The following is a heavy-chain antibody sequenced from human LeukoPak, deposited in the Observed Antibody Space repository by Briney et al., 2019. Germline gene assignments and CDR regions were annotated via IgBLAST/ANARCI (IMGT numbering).Heavy chain of an antibody. J-gene: IGHJ4*02. Sequence: LGGSLRLSCAASGFTFSSYAMHWVRQAPGKGLEWGAVISYDGSNKYYADSVKGRFTISRDNSKNTLYVQMNSLRAEDTAVYYCAREMEAFDYWGQGTLVTVSS. D-gene: IGHD1-1*01. CDR3: AREMEAFDY. V-gene: IGHV3-30-3*01. CDR1: GFTFSSYA. CDR2: ISYDGSNK.